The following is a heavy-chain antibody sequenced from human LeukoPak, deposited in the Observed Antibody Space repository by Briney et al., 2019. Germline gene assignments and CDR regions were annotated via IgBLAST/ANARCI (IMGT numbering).Heavy chain of an antibody. D-gene: IGHD3-16*01. V-gene: IGHV3-30-3*01. J-gene: IGHJ3*02. Sequence: GGSLRLSCVVSGFTVTGYSMHWVRQAPGKGLEWVAVMSYDGTNKYYADSVKGRFTISRDNSKNTLYLQMNSLRAEDTAVYYCAKDMTTSGAVGAFDIWGQGTMVTVSS. CDR1: GFTVTGYS. CDR3: AKDMTTSGAVGAFDI. CDR2: MSYDGTNK.